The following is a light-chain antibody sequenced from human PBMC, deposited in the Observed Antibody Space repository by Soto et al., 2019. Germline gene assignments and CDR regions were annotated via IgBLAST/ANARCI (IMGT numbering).Light chain of an antibody. V-gene: IGKV1-6*01. CDR3: LQDYNFPWA. Sequence: IQMTQSPSSLSASVGDRVTISYRASQDIISDLAWYQQKPGKVPKLLIYGASKLESGVPSRFSGSGFGTDFTLTISSLQPEDFATYYCLQDYNFPWAFGQGTKVEIK. CDR1: QDIISD. CDR2: GAS. J-gene: IGKJ1*01.